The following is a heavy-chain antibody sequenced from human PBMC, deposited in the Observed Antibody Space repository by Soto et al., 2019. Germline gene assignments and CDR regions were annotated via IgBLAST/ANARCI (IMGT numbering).Heavy chain of an antibody. CDR2: INPSGGST. CDR1: GYTFTSYY. J-gene: IGHJ6*03. V-gene: IGHV1-46*03. D-gene: IGHD3-3*01. CDR3: ATYAGYHNAWSGYYIENYYYYMDV. Sequence: GASVKVSCKASGYTFTSYYMHWVRQAPGQGLEWMGIINPSGGSTSYAQKFQGRVTMTRDTSTSTVYMELSSLRSEDTAVYYCATYAGYHNAWSGYYIENYYYYMDVWGKGTTVTVSS.